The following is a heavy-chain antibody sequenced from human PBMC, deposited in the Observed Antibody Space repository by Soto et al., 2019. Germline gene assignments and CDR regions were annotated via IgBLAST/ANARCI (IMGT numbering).Heavy chain of an antibody. Sequence: GGSLRLSCAASGFTFSSYSMNWVRQAPGKGLEWVSYISSSSSTIYYADSVKGRFTISRDNAKNSLYLQMNSLRAEDTAVYYCARDSDSSSDYWGQGTLVTVSS. CDR1: GFTFSSYS. CDR2: ISSSSSTI. V-gene: IGHV3-48*01. CDR3: ARDSDSSSDY. D-gene: IGHD6-6*01. J-gene: IGHJ4*02.